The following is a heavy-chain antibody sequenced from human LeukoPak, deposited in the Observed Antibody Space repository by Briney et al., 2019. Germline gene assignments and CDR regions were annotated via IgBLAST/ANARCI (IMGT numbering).Heavy chain of an antibody. V-gene: IGHV1-2*02. CDR2: INPHSGGT. D-gene: IGHD2-21*01. CDR1: GYSFTAYY. Sequence: ASVKVSCRGSGYSFTAYYMHWVRQAPGQGLEWMGWINPHSGGTNYAQKFQGKVTMTRDTSIGTAYMGVNRLTSDDTAVYFCARPTCAIPQGAHTFDIWGQGTIVSV. J-gene: IGHJ3*02. CDR3: ARPTCAIPQGAHTFDI.